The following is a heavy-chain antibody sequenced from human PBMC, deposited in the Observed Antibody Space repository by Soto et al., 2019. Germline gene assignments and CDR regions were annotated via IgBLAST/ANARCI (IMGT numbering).Heavy chain of an antibody. V-gene: IGHV3-33*01. CDR2: IWYDGSNK. Sequence: SGGSLRLSCAASGFTFSSYGMHWVRQAPGKGLEWVAVIWYDGSNKYYADSVKGRFTISRDNSKNTLYLQMNSLRAEDTAVYYCAREIYDYYYYYGMDVWGQGTKVTVSS. D-gene: IGHD1-1*01. CDR1: GFTFSSYG. CDR3: AREIYDYYYYYGMDV. J-gene: IGHJ6*02.